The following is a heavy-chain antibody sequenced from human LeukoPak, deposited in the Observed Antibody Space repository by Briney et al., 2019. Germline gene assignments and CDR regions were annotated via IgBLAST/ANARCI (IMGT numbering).Heavy chain of an antibody. D-gene: IGHD3-22*01. CDR3: ARGGYYYDSSGYPTIVDNWFDH. Sequence: PSETLSLTCTVSGGSISSHYWSWIRQPPGKGLEWIGYIYYSGSTNYNPSLKSRVTISVDTSKNQFSLKLSSVTAADTAVYYCARGGYYYDSSGYPTIVDNWFDHWGQGTLVTVSS. CDR1: GGSISSHY. V-gene: IGHV4-59*11. CDR2: IYYSGST. J-gene: IGHJ5*02.